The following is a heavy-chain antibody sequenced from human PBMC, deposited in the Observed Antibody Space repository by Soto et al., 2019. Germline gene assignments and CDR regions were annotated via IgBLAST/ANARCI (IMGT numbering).Heavy chain of an antibody. D-gene: IGHD3-9*01. CDR2: INHSGST. CDR3: ARLEGLATISYYFDY. V-gene: IGHV4-34*01. Sequence: SETLSLTCAVYGGSFSGYYWSWIRQPPGKGLEWIGEINHSGSTNYNPSLKSRVTISVDTSKNQFSLKLNSVTAADSAVYFCARLEGLATISYYFDYWGQGTLVTVSS. J-gene: IGHJ4*02. CDR1: GGSFSGYY.